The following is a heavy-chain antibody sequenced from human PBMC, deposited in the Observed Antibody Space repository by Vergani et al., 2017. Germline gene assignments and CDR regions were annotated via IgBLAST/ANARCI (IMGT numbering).Heavy chain of an antibody. CDR2: IKEDGTEK. CDR3: AREGVPRCCIVGAPDF. CDR1: GFNVGHYW. D-gene: IGHD1-26*01. J-gene: IGHJ4*02. V-gene: IGHV3-7*01. Sequence: DVDLVESGGGFVQPGGSLTLSCAASGFNVGHYWMSWVRQAPGKGLEWVANIKEDGTEKYYLDSVKGRFTISRDIAENSIYLEMNSLRVEDTAVYYCAREGVPRCCIVGAPDFWGQGTQVTVSS.